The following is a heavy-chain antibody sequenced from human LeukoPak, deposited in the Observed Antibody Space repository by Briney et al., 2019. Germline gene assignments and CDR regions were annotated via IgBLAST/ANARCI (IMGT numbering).Heavy chain of an antibody. D-gene: IGHD5-24*01. CDR1: GGSISSGDYY. CDR2: IYYSGST. CDR3: ARHRRDGYLFLDY. V-gene: IGHV4-30-4*01. J-gene: IGHJ4*02. Sequence: PSETLSLTCTVSGGSISSGDYYWSWIRQPPGKGLEWIGYIYYSGSTYYDPSLKSRLTISLDTSKNQFSLKLSSVTAADTAVYYCARHRRDGYLFLDYWGQGTLVTVSS.